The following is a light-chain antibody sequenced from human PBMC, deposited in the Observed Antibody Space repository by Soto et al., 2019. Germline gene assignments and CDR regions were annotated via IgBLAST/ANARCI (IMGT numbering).Light chain of an antibody. Sequence: EILLTQSPGTLSLSPGQRATFSCRASQSVSSSDLAWYQQKPGQAPRLLIDGASSRATGIPDRFSGSGSGKDFTRTISRLEPEDFAVYYCHQYDSSPLTFGGGTELEIK. CDR2: GAS. CDR1: QSVSSSD. V-gene: IGKV3-20*01. CDR3: HQYDSSPLT. J-gene: IGKJ4*02.